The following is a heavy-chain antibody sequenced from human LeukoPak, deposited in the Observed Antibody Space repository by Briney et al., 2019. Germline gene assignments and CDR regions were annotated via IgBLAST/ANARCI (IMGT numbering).Heavy chain of an antibody. CDR1: GFSFTSNW. V-gene: IGHV5-51*01. CDR3: ARDLDCRFDS. J-gene: IGHJ4*02. D-gene: IGHD2-15*01. Sequence: GESLKISCKGSGFSFTSNWIGWVRQMPGKGLEWMGIIYPADSDTRYSPSFQGQVTISADTSINTAYLQWTSLKASDTAMYYCARDLDCRFDSWGQGTLVTVSS. CDR2: IYPADSDT.